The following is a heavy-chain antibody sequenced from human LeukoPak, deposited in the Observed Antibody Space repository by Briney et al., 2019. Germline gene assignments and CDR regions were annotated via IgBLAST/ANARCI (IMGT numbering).Heavy chain of an antibody. Sequence: SETLSLTCAVYGGSFSGYYWSWVRQPPGKGLEWIGEINHSGSTNYNPSLKSRVTISVDTSKNQFSLKLSSVPAADTAVYYCASSATIAAAILDYWGQGTLVTVSS. D-gene: IGHD6-13*01. CDR1: GGSFSGYY. CDR2: INHSGST. J-gene: IGHJ4*02. CDR3: ASSATIAAAILDY. V-gene: IGHV4-34*01.